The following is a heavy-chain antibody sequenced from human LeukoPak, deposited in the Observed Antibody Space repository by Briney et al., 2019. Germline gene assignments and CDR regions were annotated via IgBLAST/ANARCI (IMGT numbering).Heavy chain of an antibody. D-gene: IGHD2-2*02. J-gene: IGHJ4*02. Sequence: SETLSLTCAVYGGSLSGYYWSWIRQPPGKGLEWIGEINHSGSTNYNPSLKSRVTISVDTSKNQFSLKLSSVTAADTAVYYCARGHRYCSSTSCYTEYYFDYWGQGTLVTVSS. CDR3: ARGHRYCSSTSCYTEYYFDY. CDR2: INHSGST. CDR1: GGSLSGYY. V-gene: IGHV4-34*01.